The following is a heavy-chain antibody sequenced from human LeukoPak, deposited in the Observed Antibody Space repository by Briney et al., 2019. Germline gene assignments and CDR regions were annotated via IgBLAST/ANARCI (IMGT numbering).Heavy chain of an antibody. V-gene: IGHV3-23*01. D-gene: IGHD1-7*01. Sequence: GGSLRLSCAASGFTLRNYAMSWVRQAPGKGLEWVSSIGAGDKYTYHIDSVKGRFTITRDNSKNTLYLQMNSLRAEDTAVYYCASITGTANDAFDIWGQGTMVTVSS. CDR3: ASITGTANDAFDI. CDR1: GFTLRNYA. J-gene: IGHJ3*02. CDR2: IGAGDKYT.